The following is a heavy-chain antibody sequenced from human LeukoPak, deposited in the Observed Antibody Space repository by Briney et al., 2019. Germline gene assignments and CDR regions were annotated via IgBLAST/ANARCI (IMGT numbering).Heavy chain of an antibody. Sequence: GGSLRLSCAASGFTFSSYSMNWARQAPGKGLEWVSSISSSSSYIYYADSVKGRFTISRDNAKNSLYLQMNSLRAEETAVYYCASIWGGYSDYDRWGQGTLVTVSS. J-gene: IGHJ5*02. D-gene: IGHD5-12*01. CDR2: ISSSSSYI. CDR1: GFTFSSYS. CDR3: ASIWGGYSDYDR. V-gene: IGHV3-21*01.